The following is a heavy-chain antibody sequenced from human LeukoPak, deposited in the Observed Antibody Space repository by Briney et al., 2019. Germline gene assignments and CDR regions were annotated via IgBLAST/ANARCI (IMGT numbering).Heavy chain of an antibody. V-gene: IGHV3-53*01. CDR3: AKSFCGGDCYFPPDAFDI. Sequence: PGGSLRLSCAASGFTVSSNYMSWVRQAPGKGLEWVSLIYSGGSTYYADSVKGRFTISRDNSKNTLYLQMNSLRAEDAAVYYCAKSFCGGDCYFPPDAFDIWGQGTMVTVSS. CDR2: IYSGGST. J-gene: IGHJ3*02. CDR1: GFTVSSNY. D-gene: IGHD2-21*02.